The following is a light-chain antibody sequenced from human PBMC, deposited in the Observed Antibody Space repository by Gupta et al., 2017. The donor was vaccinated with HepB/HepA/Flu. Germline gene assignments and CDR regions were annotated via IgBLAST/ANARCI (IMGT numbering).Light chain of an antibody. V-gene: IGKV1-33*01. CDR3: QQYDNLPRS. J-gene: IGKJ2*04. CDR1: QDISNY. Sequence: DIQMTQXPSSLSASVGDRVTITCQASQDISNYLNWYQQKPGKAPKLLIYDASNLETGVPSRFSGSGSGTDFTFTISSLQPEDIATYYCQQYDNLPRSFGQGTKLEI. CDR2: DAS.